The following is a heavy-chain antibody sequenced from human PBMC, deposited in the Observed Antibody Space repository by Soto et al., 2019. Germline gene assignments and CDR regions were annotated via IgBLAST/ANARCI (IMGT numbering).Heavy chain of an antibody. D-gene: IGHD2-15*01. V-gene: IGHV4-39*01. CDR3: ARQGSRAFDI. Sequence: SETLSLTCTVSGGSISSSSYYWGWIRQPPGKGLEWIGSIYYSGSTYYNPSLKSRVTISVDTSKNQFSLKLSSVTAADTAVYYCARQGSRAFDIWGQGTMVTVSS. CDR2: IYYSGST. CDR1: GGSISSSSYY. J-gene: IGHJ3*02.